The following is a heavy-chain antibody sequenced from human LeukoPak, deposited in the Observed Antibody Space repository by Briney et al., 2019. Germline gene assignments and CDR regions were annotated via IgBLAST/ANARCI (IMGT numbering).Heavy chain of an antibody. CDR3: ARATLSTRTAFDI. Sequence: SQTLSLTCTVSGGSISSGSYFWTWIRQPAGKGLEWIGRINTSGSTNYNPSLKSRVTISVDTSKNQFSLKLSSVTAADTAVFYCARATLSTRTAFDIWGQGTMVTVSP. J-gene: IGHJ3*02. D-gene: IGHD2-2*01. CDR1: GGSISSGSYF. V-gene: IGHV4-61*02. CDR2: INTSGST.